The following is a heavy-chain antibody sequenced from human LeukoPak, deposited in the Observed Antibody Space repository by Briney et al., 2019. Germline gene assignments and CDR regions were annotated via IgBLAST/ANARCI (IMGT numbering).Heavy chain of an antibody. CDR2: ISTYNGNT. J-gene: IGHJ4*02. CDR1: GYTFSTYG. Sequence: ASVKVSCKASGYTFSTYGITWVRQAHGQGLEWMGWISTYNGNTNYAQKLQGRVTMTTDTSTSTAYMELRSLRSDDTAVYYCARDLGGSGSYAHWGQGTLVTVSS. CDR3: ARDLGGSGSYAH. V-gene: IGHV1-18*01. D-gene: IGHD3-10*01.